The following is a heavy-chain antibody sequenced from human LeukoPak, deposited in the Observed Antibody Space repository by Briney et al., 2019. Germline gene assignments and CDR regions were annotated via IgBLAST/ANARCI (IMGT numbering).Heavy chain of an antibody. CDR1: GFSISNYE. D-gene: IGHD3-22*01. Sequence: PGGSLRLSCAASGFSISNYEMNWVRQAPGKGLEWVSYISSSGSTTYYADSVKGRLTISRDNAKNSLYLQMNSLRAEDTAVYYCARGNYYENSGYWVLSAFDIWGQGTMVTVSS. V-gene: IGHV3-48*03. J-gene: IGHJ3*02. CDR3: ARGNYYENSGYWVLSAFDI. CDR2: ISSSGSTT.